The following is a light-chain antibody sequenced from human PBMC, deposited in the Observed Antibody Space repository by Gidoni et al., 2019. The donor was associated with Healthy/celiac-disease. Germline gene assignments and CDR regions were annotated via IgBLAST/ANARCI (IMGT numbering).Light chain of an antibody. V-gene: IGLV1-40*01. CDR3: QSYDSSLSGSVV. CDR2: GNR. Sequence: QSVLTQPPSVSGAPGQRVTISCTGSSSNIGACYDVHWYQQLPGTAHKLLIYGNRNRPSGVPDRFSCSKSGTSASLAITGLQAEDDADYYCQSYDSSLSGSVVFGGGTKLTVL. CDR1: SSNIGACYD. J-gene: IGLJ2*01.